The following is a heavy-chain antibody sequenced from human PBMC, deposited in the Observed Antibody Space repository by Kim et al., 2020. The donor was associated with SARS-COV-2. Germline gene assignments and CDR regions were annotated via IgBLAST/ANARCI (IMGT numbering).Heavy chain of an antibody. CDR1: GYTFTGYY. D-gene: IGHD6-13*01. Sequence: ASVKVSCKASGYTFTGYYMHWVRQAPGQGLEWMGRINPNSGGTNYAQKFQGRVTMTRDTSINTAYMELSRLRSDDTAVYYCARVVAAAGNLNYYYYYYMDVWGKGTTVTVSS. J-gene: IGHJ6*03. V-gene: IGHV1-2*06. CDR2: INPNSGGT. CDR3: ARVVAAAGNLNYYYYYYMDV.